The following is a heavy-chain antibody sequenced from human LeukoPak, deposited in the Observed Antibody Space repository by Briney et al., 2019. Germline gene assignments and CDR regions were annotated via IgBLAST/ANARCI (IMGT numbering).Heavy chain of an antibody. D-gene: IGHD3-9*01. Sequence: GGSLRLSCAASGFTFSSYAMHWVRQAPGKGLEWVSGISWNSGSIGYADSVKGRFTISRDNAKNSLYLQMNSLRAEDTALYYCAKDIGDILTGYYGGFDYWGQGTLVTVSS. CDR2: ISWNSGSI. J-gene: IGHJ4*02. CDR1: GFTFSSYA. V-gene: IGHV3-9*01. CDR3: AKDIGDILTGYYGGFDY.